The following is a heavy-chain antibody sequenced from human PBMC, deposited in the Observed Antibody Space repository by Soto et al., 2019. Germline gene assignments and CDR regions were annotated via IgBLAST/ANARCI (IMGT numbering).Heavy chain of an antibody. D-gene: IGHD3-22*01. V-gene: IGHV2-5*01. CDR2: IHGNDDN. Sequence: SGPTPVNPTPPLTLTCSFSGLSLRVYGVRVIWFRQPPGETLEWLALIHGNDDNRYSPYLKSRLTITRDASKNQVVLTVTNLDPLDTGTYVCAHTEDISGSFTSWGQGTRDAVSP. CDR1: GLSLRVYGVR. J-gene: IGHJ5*02. CDR3: AHTEDISGSFTS.